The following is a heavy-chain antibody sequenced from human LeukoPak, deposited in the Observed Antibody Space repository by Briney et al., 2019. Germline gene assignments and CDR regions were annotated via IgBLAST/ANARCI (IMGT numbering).Heavy chain of an antibody. CDR2: IKQDGSEK. J-gene: IGHJ3*02. CDR1: GFTFSSYW. CDR3: ARGTHSSSWYGAFDI. V-gene: IGHV3-7*01. Sequence: GGSLRLSCAASGFTFSSYWMSWVRQAPGKGLEWVANIKQDGSEKYYVDSVKGRFTISRDNAKNSLYLRMNSLRAEDTAVYYCARGTHSSSWYGAFDIWGQGTMVTVSS. D-gene: IGHD6-13*01.